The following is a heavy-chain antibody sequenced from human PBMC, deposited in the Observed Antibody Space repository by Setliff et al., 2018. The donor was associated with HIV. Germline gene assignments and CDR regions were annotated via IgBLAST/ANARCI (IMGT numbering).Heavy chain of an antibody. D-gene: IGHD6-19*01. V-gene: IGHV1-3*01. Sequence: ASVKVSCKASGYTFTTYAIFWVRQAPGQRLEWMGWINEASGNTKCSQKFQGRVTMTRDTSISTAYMELSRLRSDDTAVYYCARDEVIEVAGDFDNWGQGTLVTVSS. CDR3: ARDEVIEVAGDFDN. J-gene: IGHJ4*02. CDR1: GYTFTTYA. CDR2: INEASGNT.